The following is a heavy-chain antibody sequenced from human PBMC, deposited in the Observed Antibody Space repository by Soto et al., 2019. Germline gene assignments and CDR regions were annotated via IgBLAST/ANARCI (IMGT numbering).Heavy chain of an antibody. V-gene: IGHV4-34*01. D-gene: IGHD3-10*01. J-gene: IGHJ4*02. CDR3: ATSLWFGTQPEI. Sequence: SETLSLTCAVYGGSFSNNYWTWFRQPPGKQLEWIGEISPSGTTKYIPSLKSRGTISVDTSRKQFFLKVTSVSAADTAVYYCATSLWFGTQPEIWGPGTLVTVSS. CDR2: ISPSGTT. CDR1: GGSFSNNY.